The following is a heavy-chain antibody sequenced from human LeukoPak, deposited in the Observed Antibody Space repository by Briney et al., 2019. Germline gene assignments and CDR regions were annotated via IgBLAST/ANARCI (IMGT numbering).Heavy chain of an antibody. CDR1: GGSISSYY. J-gene: IGHJ3*02. CDR2: IYYSGST. V-gene: IGHV4-59*12. Sequence: PSETLSLTCTVSGGSISSYYWNWIRQLPGKGLEWIGYIYYSGSTNYNPSLKSRVTISLDTSKNQFSLKLTSVTAADTAVYYCARDVWYCTGGACYPGAFDIWGQGTMVTVSS. CDR3: ARDVWYCTGGACYPGAFDI. D-gene: IGHD2-8*02.